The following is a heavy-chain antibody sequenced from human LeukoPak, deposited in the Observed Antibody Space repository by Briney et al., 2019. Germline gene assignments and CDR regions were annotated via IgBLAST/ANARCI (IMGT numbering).Heavy chain of an antibody. V-gene: IGHV4-39*07. J-gene: IGHJ4*02. D-gene: IGHD6-19*01. Sequence: SETLSLTCTVSGGSISSSSYYWGWIRQPPGKGLEWIGSIYYSGSTYYNPSLKSRVNISLDTPKNQFSLKLISVTAADTAVYFRARLQWLSTPFFDYWGQGTLVTVSS. CDR1: GGSISSSSYY. CDR2: IYYSGST. CDR3: ARLQWLSTPFFDY.